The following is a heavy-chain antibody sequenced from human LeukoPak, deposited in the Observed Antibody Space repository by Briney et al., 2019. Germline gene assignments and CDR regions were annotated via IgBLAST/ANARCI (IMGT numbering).Heavy chain of an antibody. Sequence: GGSLRLSCAASGFTFSSYSMNWARQAPGKGLEWVSSISSSSSYIYYADSVKGRFTISGDNAKNSLYLQMNSLRAEDTAVYYCARDLTVTRTFDYWGQGTLVTVSS. V-gene: IGHV3-21*01. D-gene: IGHD4-17*01. CDR1: GFTFSSYS. J-gene: IGHJ4*02. CDR3: ARDLTVTRTFDY. CDR2: ISSSSSYI.